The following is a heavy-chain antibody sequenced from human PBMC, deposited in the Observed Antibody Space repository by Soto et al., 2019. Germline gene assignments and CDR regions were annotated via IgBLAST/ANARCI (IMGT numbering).Heavy chain of an antibody. CDR3: ARDRGVAARYLLDY. Sequence: GGSLRLSCAASGFTFSSYAMHWVRQAPGKGLEWVAVISYDGSNKYYADSVKGRFTISRDNSKNTLYLQMNSLRAEDTAVYYCARDRGVAARYLLDYWGQGTQVTVSS. V-gene: IGHV3-30-3*01. CDR2: ISYDGSNK. CDR1: GFTFSSYA. D-gene: IGHD6-6*01. J-gene: IGHJ4*02.